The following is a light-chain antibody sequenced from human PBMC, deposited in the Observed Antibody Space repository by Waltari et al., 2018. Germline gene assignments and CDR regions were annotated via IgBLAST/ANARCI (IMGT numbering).Light chain of an antibody. Sequence: EIVLTQSSDTLSLSQGETVTLSCRASQSVPSTYLAWYQQRHGQAPRLLIYGGSRRATGIPDRFSGRGSGIDFTLTISRLEPEDFAVYYCQHYGSSPLFTFGPGTRVDVK. J-gene: IGKJ3*01. CDR1: QSVPSTY. V-gene: IGKV3-20*01. CDR2: GGS. CDR3: QHYGSSPLFT.